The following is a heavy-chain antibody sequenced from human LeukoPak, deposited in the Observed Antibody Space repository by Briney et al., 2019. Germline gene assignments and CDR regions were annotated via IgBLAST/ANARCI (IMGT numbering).Heavy chain of an antibody. Sequence: PSETLSLTCTVSGGSISSYYWSWIRQPPGKGLEWIGYIYYSGSTNYNPSLKSRVTMSVDTSKNQFSLKLSSVTAADTAVYYCARDDYGDYWFDPWGQGTLVTVSS. J-gene: IGHJ5*02. CDR1: GGSISSYY. CDR2: IYYSGST. D-gene: IGHD4-17*01. V-gene: IGHV4-59*12. CDR3: ARDDYGDYWFDP.